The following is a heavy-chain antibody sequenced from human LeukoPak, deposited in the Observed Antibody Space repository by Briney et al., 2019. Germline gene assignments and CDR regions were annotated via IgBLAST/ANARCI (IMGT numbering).Heavy chain of an antibody. CDR3: ARVAAAYDWYFDL. D-gene: IGHD6-13*01. Sequence: SETLSLTCTVSGGSISSYYWSWLRQPPGKGLEWIGYIYYSGSTNYNPSLKSRVTISVDTSKNQFSLKLSSVTAADTAVYYCARVAAAYDWYFDLWGRGTLVTVSS. J-gene: IGHJ2*01. CDR2: IYYSGST. CDR1: GGSISSYY. V-gene: IGHV4-59*01.